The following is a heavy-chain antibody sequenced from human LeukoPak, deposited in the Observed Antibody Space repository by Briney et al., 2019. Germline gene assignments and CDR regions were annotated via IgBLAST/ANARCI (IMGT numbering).Heavy chain of an antibody. V-gene: IGHV4-59*08. CDR2: VYYSGST. Sequence: SETLSLTCTVSGGSISNYFWSWIRQPPGKGLEWIGYVYYSGSTNYNPSLKSRVTISVDTSKNQFSLKLSSVTAADTAVFYCTTYNNGLSYYFDYWGQGTLVTVSS. CDR3: TTYNNGLSYYFDY. D-gene: IGHD6-19*01. J-gene: IGHJ4*02. CDR1: GGSISNYF.